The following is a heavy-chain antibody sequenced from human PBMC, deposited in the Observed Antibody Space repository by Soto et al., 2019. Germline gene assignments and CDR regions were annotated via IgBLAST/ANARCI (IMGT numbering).Heavy chain of an antibody. J-gene: IGHJ4*02. CDR3: ARVTASGWFVNGRDYFDH. CDR2: ISSRGVTI. Sequence: QVQLVESGGALVRPGGSLRLSCNVSGFTFGNYYMSWIRQAPGKGLESISYISSRGVTIYYADSVKGRFTISRDNAKNSLFLQMDSLGAEDTAVYYCARVTASGWFVNGRDYFDHWGQGTLVTVSS. CDR1: GFTFGNYY. D-gene: IGHD6-19*01. V-gene: IGHV3-11*01.